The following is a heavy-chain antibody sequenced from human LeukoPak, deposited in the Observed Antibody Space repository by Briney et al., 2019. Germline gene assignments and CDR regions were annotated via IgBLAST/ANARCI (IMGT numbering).Heavy chain of an antibody. Sequence: SETLSLTCTVSGYSISSGYYWGWIRQPPGKGLEWIGSIYHSGSTYYNPSLKSRVTISVDTSKNQFSLKLSSVTAADTAVYYCARDRYNSGCDYWGQGTLVTVSS. CDR2: IYHSGST. CDR3: ARDRYNSGCDY. D-gene: IGHD6-19*01. J-gene: IGHJ4*02. CDR1: GYSISSGYY. V-gene: IGHV4-38-2*02.